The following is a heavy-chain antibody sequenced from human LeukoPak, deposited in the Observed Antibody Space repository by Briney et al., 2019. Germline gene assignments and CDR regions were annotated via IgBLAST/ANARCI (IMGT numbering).Heavy chain of an antibody. V-gene: IGHV1-18*01. Sequence: ASVKVSCKASGYTFTSYGISWVRQAPGQGLEWMGWISAYNGNTNYAQKLQGRVTMTTDTSTSTAYMELRSLRSDDTAVYYCARGGHLADPYYYYYMDVWGKGTTVTVSS. CDR1: GYTFTSYG. J-gene: IGHJ6*03. CDR2: ISAYNGNT. CDR3: ARGGHLADPYYYYYMDV.